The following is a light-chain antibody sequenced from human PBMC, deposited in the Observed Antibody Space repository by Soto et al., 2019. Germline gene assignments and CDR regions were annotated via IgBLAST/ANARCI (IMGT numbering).Light chain of an antibody. J-gene: IGKJ5*01. V-gene: IGKV1-12*01. CDR3: QQGHNWPLT. Sequence: DIQMTQSPSSVSASVGDRVTITCRATQGLSGSLAWYQQKPGKAPKLLISVTSRLQSGVPSRFSGSASGTDFTLTIDSLQTEDLATYNCQQGHNWPLTFGQGTRLEIK. CDR2: VTS. CDR1: QGLSGS.